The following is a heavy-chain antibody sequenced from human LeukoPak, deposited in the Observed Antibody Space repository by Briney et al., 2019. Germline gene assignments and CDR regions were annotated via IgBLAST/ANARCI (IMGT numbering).Heavy chain of an antibody. J-gene: IGHJ4*02. CDR1: GGSISSYY. Sequence: PSETLSLTCTVSGGSISSYYWSWIRQPAGKGLEWIGRIYTSGSTNYNPSLKSRVTISVDTSKNQFSLKLSSVTAADTAVYYCAGSDLGRRDGYNFPHWGQGTLVTVSS. CDR3: AGSDLGRRDGYNFPH. CDR2: IYTSGST. V-gene: IGHV4-4*07. D-gene: IGHD5-24*01.